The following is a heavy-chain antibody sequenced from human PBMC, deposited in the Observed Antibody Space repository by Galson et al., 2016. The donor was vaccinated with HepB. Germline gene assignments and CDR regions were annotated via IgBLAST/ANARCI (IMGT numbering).Heavy chain of an antibody. CDR3: AKSLLGVTLVSYYYGMDV. V-gene: IGHV3-33*06. J-gene: IGHJ6*02. Sequence: SLRLSCAASGFTFSSYGMHWVRQAPGKGLEWVALIWYDGSNKYYADSVKGRFTISRDNSKNTLYLQMNSLRAEDTAVYYCAKSLLGVTLVSYYYGMDVWGQGTTVTVSS. CDR2: IWYDGSNK. D-gene: IGHD2-21*02. CDR1: GFTFSSYG.